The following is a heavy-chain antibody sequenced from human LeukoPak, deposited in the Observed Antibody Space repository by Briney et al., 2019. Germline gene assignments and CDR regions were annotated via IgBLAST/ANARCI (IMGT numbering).Heavy chain of an antibody. CDR1: GYTFTSYY. Sequence: ASVKVSCKASGYTFTSYYMHWVRQAPGQGLEWMGIINPSGGSTSYAQKFQGRVTKTRDTSTSTVYMELSSLRSEDTAVYYCARLKTTYYYDSSGSDAFDIWGQGTMVTVSS. D-gene: IGHD3-22*01. CDR2: INPSGGST. V-gene: IGHV1-46*01. J-gene: IGHJ3*02. CDR3: ARLKTTYYYDSSGSDAFDI.